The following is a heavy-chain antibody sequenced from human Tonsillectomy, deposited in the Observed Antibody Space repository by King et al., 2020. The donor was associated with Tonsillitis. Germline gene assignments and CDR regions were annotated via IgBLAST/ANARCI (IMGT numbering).Heavy chain of an antibody. CDR2: INPNSDGT. Sequence: QLVQSGAEVKKPGASVSVSCKASGYTFTDYYVHWVRQAPGQGLEWMGWINPNSDGTTYAQKFQGRVTMTRDTSITTAYMELRRLRSDDTAVYFCGREVPADDSSGYVDYWGHGTLVTVSS. D-gene: IGHD3-22*01. V-gene: IGHV1-2*02. CDR1: GYTFTDYY. CDR3: GREVPADDSSGYVDY. J-gene: IGHJ4*01.